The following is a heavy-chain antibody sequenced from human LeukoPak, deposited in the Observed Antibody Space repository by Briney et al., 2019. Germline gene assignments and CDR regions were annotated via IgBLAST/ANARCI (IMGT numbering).Heavy chain of an antibody. CDR1: GFTFSSYG. CDR3: ARDYDYGDYPGY. D-gene: IGHD4-17*01. Sequence: GGSLRLSCAASGFTFSSYGMHWVRQAPGKGLEWVAVIWYDGSNKYYADSVKGRFTISRDNSKNTLYLQMNSLRAEDTAVYHCARDYDYGDYPGYWGQGTLVTVSS. CDR2: IWYDGSNK. J-gene: IGHJ4*02. V-gene: IGHV3-33*01.